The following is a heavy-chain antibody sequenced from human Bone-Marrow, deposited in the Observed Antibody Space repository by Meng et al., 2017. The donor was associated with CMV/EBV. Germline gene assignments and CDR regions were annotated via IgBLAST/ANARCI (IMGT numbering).Heavy chain of an antibody. V-gene: IGHV3-21*04. J-gene: IGHJ3*02. CDR3: AKEGSENAFDI. CDR2: TSSSSTYI. Sequence: GGSLRLSCAASGFTFSSYSMNWVRQAPGKGLEWVSSTSSSSTYIYFADSVKGRFTISRDNAKNSLYLQMNSLGAEDTALYYCAKEGSENAFDIWGQGTTVTVSS. CDR1: GFTFSSYS. D-gene: IGHD6-19*01.